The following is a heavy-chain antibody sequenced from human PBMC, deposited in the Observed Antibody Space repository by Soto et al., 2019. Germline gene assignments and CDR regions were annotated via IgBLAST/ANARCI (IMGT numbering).Heavy chain of an antibody. CDR2: ISNNGGST. CDR1: GFTFSTYA. J-gene: IGHJ6*02. V-gene: IGHV3-64D*06. D-gene: IGHD1-7*01. CDR3: VKDRRTTRRAMDV. Sequence: GSLRLSCSASGFTFSTYALHWVRQAVGKGLEYVSGISNNGGSTYYADSVKDRFTISRDNSKNTLYLQMSSLTAEDTAVYYCVKDRRTTRRAMDVWGQGTTVTVSS.